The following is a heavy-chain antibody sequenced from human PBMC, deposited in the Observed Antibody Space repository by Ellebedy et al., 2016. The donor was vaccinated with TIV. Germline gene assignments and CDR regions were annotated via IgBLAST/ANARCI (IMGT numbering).Heavy chain of an antibody. CDR2: IEPSGGTT. J-gene: IGHJ6*02. V-gene: IGHV1-46*01. Sequence: AASVKVSCKASGYTFTNYYMHWVRQAPGQGLEWMGIIEPSGGTTIYAQKFQGRVTMTRDTSTITVYMELSSLRSEDTAVYYCAREDLLSSSSSDHYGMDVWGQGTTVTASS. CDR1: GYTFTNYY. D-gene: IGHD6-6*01. CDR3: AREDLLSSSSSDHYGMDV.